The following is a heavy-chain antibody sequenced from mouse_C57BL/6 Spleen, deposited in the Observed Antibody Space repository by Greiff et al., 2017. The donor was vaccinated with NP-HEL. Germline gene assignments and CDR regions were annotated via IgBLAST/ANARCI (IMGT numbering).Heavy chain of an antibody. Sequence: QVQLQQSGAELVRPGASVKLSCKASGYTFTDYYINWVKQRPGQGLEWIARIYPGSGNTYYNEKFKGKATLTAEKSSSTAYMQLSSLTSQDSAVYFCARGGYYGNPWFAYWGQGTLVTVSA. V-gene: IGHV1-76*01. CDR1: GYTFTDYY. J-gene: IGHJ3*01. CDR2: IYPGSGNT. D-gene: IGHD2-1*01. CDR3: ARGGYYGNPWFAY.